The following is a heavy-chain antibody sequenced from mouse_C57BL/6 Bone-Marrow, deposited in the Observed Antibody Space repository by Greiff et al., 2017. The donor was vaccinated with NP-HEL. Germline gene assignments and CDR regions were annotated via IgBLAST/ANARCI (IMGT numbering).Heavy chain of an antibody. J-gene: IGHJ3*01. CDR3: ARGGFAY. V-gene: IGHV1-82*01. Sequence: VQLQQSGPELVKPGASVKISCKASGYAFSSSWMNWVKQRPGTGLEWIGRIYPGDGDTNYNGKFKGKATLTADKSSSTAYMQLSSLTSEDSAVYFCARGGFAYWGQGTLVTVSA. CDR1: GYAFSSSW. CDR2: IYPGDGDT.